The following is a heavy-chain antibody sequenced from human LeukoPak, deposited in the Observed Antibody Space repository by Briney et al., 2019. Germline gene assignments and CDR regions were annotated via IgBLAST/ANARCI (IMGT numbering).Heavy chain of an antibody. CDR3: ARSRVFDY. J-gene: IGHJ4*02. Sequence: SQTLSLTCTVSGGSISSGSYHWSWIRQPAGKGLEWIGRIYTSGSTNYNPSLKSRVTISVDTSKNQFSLKLSSVTAADTAVYYCARSRVFDYWGQGTLVTVSS. D-gene: IGHD6-13*01. CDR2: IYTSGST. V-gene: IGHV4-61*02. CDR1: GGSISSGSYH.